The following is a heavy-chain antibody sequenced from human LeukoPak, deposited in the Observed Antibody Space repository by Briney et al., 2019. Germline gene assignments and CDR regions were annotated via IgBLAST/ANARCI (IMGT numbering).Heavy chain of an antibody. Sequence: GGSLRLSCVASGFTFSSYGMHWVRQALGKGLEWVAFIRDDGNNKYYADSVKGRFTISRDNSKNTLYLQMNSLRAEDTAVYYCVSGGYCSSTSCYTPDYFDYWGQGTLVTVSS. CDR1: GFTFSSYG. CDR2: IRDDGNNK. D-gene: IGHD2-2*02. J-gene: IGHJ4*02. V-gene: IGHV3-30*02. CDR3: VSGGYCSSTSCYTPDYFDY.